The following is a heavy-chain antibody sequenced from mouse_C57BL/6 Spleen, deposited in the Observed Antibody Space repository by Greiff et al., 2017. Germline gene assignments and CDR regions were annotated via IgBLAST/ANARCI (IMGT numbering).Heavy chain of an antibody. Sequence: LQESGAELVRPGASVTLSCKASGYTFTDYEMHWVKQTPVHGLEWIGAIDPETGGTAYNQKFKGKAILTADKSSSTAYMELRSLTSEDSAVYYCTRADGSSYVWFAYWGQGTLVTVSA. J-gene: IGHJ3*01. CDR3: TRADGSSYVWFAY. CDR1: GYTFTDYE. D-gene: IGHD1-1*01. V-gene: IGHV1-15*01. CDR2: IDPETGGT.